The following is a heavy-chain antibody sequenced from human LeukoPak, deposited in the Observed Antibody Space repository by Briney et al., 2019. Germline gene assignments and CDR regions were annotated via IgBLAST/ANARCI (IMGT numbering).Heavy chain of an antibody. CDR1: GGSFSSSDYY. V-gene: IGHV4-39*01. D-gene: IGHD3-10*01. Sequence: PSETLSLTCTVSGGSFSSSDYYWGWIRQPPGKGLEWIGSIYYSGTTYYNPSLKSRVTISVDTSKNQFSLKVSSVTAADTAVFYCARHYYGSGSDYWGQGTLVTVSS. CDR3: ARHYYGSGSDY. CDR2: IYYSGTT. J-gene: IGHJ4*02.